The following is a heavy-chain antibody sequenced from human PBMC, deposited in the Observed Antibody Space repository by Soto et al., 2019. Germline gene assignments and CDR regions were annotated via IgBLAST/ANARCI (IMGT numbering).Heavy chain of an antibody. V-gene: IGHV1-2*04. CDR1: GYTFTGYY. J-gene: IGHJ4*02. Sequence: ASVKVSCKASGYTFTGYYMHWVRQAPGQGLEWMGWINPNSGGTNYAQKFQGWVTMTRDTSISTAYMELSRLRSDDTAVYYCARDMSGSSPNFDYWGQGTLVTVSS. CDR2: INPNSGGT. D-gene: IGHD3-10*02. CDR3: ARDMSGSSPNFDY.